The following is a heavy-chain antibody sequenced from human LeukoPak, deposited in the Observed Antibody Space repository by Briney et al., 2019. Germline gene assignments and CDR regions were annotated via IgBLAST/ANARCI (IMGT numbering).Heavy chain of an antibody. CDR2: ISSSGGTI. CDR3: ARGARGYTYGRFDY. V-gene: IGHV3-48*03. CDR1: GFTFSTYE. J-gene: IGHJ4*02. D-gene: IGHD5-18*01. Sequence: GGSLRLSCAASGFTFSTYEINWVRQGPGKRLEWLSYISSSGGTIYYADPVKGRFTISRDNAKNSLHLHMNSLRAEDTAVYYCARGARGYTYGRFDYWGQGTLVTVSS.